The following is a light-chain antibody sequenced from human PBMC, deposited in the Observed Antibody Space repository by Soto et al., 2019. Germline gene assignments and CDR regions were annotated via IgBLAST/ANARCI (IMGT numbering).Light chain of an antibody. CDR2: GAS. V-gene: IGKV3-15*01. CDR3: QQYYSSPRT. J-gene: IGKJ1*01. CDR1: QSVSNN. Sequence: EIVMTQSPATLSVSPGERATLSCRASQSVSNNLAWYQQKPGQTPRLLIYGASTRHTGIPARFSGSGSGTDFTLTISSLLSEDFAVYYCQQYYSSPRTFGQGTKVEIK.